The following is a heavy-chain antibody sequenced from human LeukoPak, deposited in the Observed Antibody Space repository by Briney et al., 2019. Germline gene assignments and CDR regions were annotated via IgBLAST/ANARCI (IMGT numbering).Heavy chain of an antibody. CDR2: IIPIFGTA. Sequence: SVKVSCKASGGTFSSYAISWVRQAPGQGLEWMGRIIPIFGTANYAQKFQGRVTITTDESTSTAYMELSSLRSEDTAVYYCATVVRGVISHYYYYYMDVWGKGTTVTVSS. J-gene: IGHJ6*03. CDR3: ATVVRGVISHYYYYYMDV. V-gene: IGHV1-69*05. D-gene: IGHD3-10*01. CDR1: GGTFSSYA.